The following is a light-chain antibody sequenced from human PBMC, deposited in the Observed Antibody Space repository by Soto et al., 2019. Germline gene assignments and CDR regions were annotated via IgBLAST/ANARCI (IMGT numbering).Light chain of an antibody. J-gene: IGKJ2*01. CDR2: STS. CDR1: ESISSN. Sequence: EIVMTQSPATLSVSPGERDTVSCRASESISSNLAWYQQIPGQAPRLLIYSTSTRATGIPARFSGSGSGTEFTLTISSLPSKDFAIYFCQQYNNWPPYTFGQGTKLEIK. CDR3: QQYNNWPPYT. V-gene: IGKV3-15*01.